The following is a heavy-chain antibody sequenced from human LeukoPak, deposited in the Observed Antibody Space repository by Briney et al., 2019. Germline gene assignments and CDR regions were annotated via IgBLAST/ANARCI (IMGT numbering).Heavy chain of an antibody. CDR3: ARGGTVVPAAPDAFDI. J-gene: IGHJ3*02. CDR1: GYTFTNYG. CDR2: IIPILGIA. D-gene: IGHD2-2*01. V-gene: IGHV1-69*04. Sequence: SVKVSCKASGYTFTNYGISWVRQAPGQGLEWMGRIIPILGIANYAQKFQGRVTITADKSTSTAYMELSSLRSEDTAVYYCARGGTVVPAAPDAFDIWGQGTMVTVSS.